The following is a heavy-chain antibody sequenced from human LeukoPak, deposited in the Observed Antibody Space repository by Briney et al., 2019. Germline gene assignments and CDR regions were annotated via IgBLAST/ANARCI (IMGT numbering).Heavy chain of an antibody. CDR1: GGSISSSSYY. CDR3: ARDISMVRGVIRAFDI. J-gene: IGHJ3*02. CDR2: IYYSGST. V-gene: IGHV4-39*07. Sequence: SETLSLTCTVSGGSISSSSYYWGWIRQPPGKGLEWIGSIYYSGSTYYNPSLKSRVTISVDTSKNQFSLKLSSVTAADTAVYYCARDISMVRGVIRAFDIWGQGTMVTVSS. D-gene: IGHD3-10*01.